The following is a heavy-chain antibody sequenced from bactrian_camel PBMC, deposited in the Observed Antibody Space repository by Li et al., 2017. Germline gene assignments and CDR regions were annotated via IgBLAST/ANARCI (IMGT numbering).Heavy chain of an antibody. D-gene: IGHD3*01. CDR2: IYTGRNVT. V-gene: IGHV3S1*01. CDR1: GYTDSTNC. Sequence: QLVESGGGLVQSGGSLRLSCATSGYTDSTNCVARFRQVPGKEREWVASIYTGRNVTYYAAVVKGRFTVSQDNDKRILYLQMNNLQPEDTAMYYCAADGLGSWCFGGYWGQGTQVTVS. CDR3: AADGLGSWCFGGY. J-gene: IGHJ4*01.